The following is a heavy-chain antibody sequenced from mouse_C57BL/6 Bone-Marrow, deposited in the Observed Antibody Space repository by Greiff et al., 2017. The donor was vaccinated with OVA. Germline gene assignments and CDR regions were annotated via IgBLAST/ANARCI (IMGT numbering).Heavy chain of an antibody. V-gene: IGHV1-82*01. Sequence: VQLVESGPELVKPGASVKISCKASGYAFSSSWMNWVKQRPGKGLEWIGRIYPGDGDTNYNGKFKGKATLTADKSSSTAYMQLSSLTSEDSAVYFCARFYYGSRYFDYWGQGTTLTVSS. CDR1: GYAFSSSW. J-gene: IGHJ2*01. CDR3: ARFYYGSRYFDY. CDR2: IYPGDGDT. D-gene: IGHD1-1*01.